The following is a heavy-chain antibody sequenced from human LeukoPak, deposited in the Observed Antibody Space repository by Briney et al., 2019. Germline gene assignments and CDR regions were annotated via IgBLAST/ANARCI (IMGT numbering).Heavy chain of an antibody. Sequence: ASVKVSCKASGGTFSSYAISWERQAPGQGLEWMGGIIPIFGTANYAQKFQGRVTITTDESTSTAYMELSSLRSEDTAVYYCARDWSPNYDILTGLVAFDIWGQGTMVTVSS. CDR2: IIPIFGTA. CDR1: GGTFSSYA. D-gene: IGHD3-9*01. CDR3: ARDWSPNYDILTGLVAFDI. J-gene: IGHJ3*02. V-gene: IGHV1-69*05.